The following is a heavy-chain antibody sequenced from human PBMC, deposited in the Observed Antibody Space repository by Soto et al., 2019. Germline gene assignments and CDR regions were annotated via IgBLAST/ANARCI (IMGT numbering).Heavy chain of an antibody. CDR1: GYTFTSYG. Sequence: GASVKVSCKASGYTFTSYGISCVRQAPGQGLEWRAWISAYNGNTNYAQKLQGRVTMTTDTSTSTAYMELRSLRSDDTAVYYCARDYSKTYYYYYGMDVWGQGTTVTVSS. V-gene: IGHV1-18*04. CDR2: ISAYNGNT. D-gene: IGHD4-4*01. J-gene: IGHJ6*02. CDR3: ARDYSKTYYYYYGMDV.